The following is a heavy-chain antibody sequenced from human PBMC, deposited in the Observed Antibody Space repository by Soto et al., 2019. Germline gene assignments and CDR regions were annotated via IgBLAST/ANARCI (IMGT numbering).Heavy chain of an antibody. CDR1: GYTFTGYY. CDR2: INPNSAGT. D-gene: IGHD2-15*01. V-gene: IGHV1-2*02. Sequence: ASVKVSCKASGYTFTGYYMHWVRQAPGQGLEWMGWINPNSAGTNYAQKFQERVTITRDTSTSTAYMEVSSLRSEDTAVYYCVRLGGASTSDYWGQGTLVTVSS. CDR3: VRLGGASTSDY. J-gene: IGHJ4*02.